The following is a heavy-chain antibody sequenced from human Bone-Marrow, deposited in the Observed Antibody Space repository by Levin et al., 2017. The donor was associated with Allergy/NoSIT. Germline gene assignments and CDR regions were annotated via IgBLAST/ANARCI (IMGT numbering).Heavy chain of an antibody. V-gene: IGHV3-23*01. J-gene: IGHJ4*02. D-gene: IGHD6-19*01. Sequence: PGGSLRLSCAASGFTFSSNAITWVRQAPGKGLEWVSAINSAGRAYYADSVKGRFTISRDNSKNTAYLQLNGLRAGDTAVYYCGKEWGQTGWYTVDCWGQGALVIVSS. CDR3: GKEWGQTGWYTVDC. CDR2: INSAGRA. CDR1: GFTFSSNA.